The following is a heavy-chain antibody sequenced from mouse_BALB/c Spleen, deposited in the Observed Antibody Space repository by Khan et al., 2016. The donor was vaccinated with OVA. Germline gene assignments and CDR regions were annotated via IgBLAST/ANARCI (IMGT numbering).Heavy chain of an antibody. CDR3: PRSSLRYFDY. D-gene: IGHD6-1*01. Sequence: VQLQQSGTELVRPGALVRLSCTASGFNIKDYYIHWVKQRPDQGLEWIGWIDPENGNTIYDPKFQGKANITADTSSNTAYLQLSSLTSEDTAVYYGPRSSLRYFDYWGQGTTLTVSS. CDR1: GFNIKDYY. CDR2: IDPENGNT. J-gene: IGHJ2*01. V-gene: IGHV14-1*02.